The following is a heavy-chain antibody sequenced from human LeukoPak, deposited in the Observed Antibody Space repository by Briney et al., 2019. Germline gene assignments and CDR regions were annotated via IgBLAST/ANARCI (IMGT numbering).Heavy chain of an antibody. J-gene: IGHJ3*02. CDR2: ISAYNGNT. Sequence: ASVKVSCKASGYTFTSYGISWVRQAPGRGLEWMGWISAYNGNTNYAQKLQGRVTMTTDTSTSTAYMELRSLRSDDTAVYYCARGDYGDYVCAFDIWGQGTMVTVSS. CDR1: GYTFTSYG. D-gene: IGHD4-17*01. CDR3: ARGDYGDYVCAFDI. V-gene: IGHV1-18*04.